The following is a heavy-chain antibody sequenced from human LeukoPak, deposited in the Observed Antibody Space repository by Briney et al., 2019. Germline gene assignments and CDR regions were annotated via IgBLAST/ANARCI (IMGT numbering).Heavy chain of an antibody. J-gene: IGHJ4*02. Sequence: GGSLRLSCAASGFAFNMYSMNWVRQAPGKGLDWISYISSGSSTIFYADSVKGRFTTSRDNAKNSLFLQMDRLRAEDTAVYYCVRGDSSGPSWSYFDSWGQGTLVTVSS. CDR2: ISSGSSTI. CDR3: VRGDSSGPSWSYFDS. V-gene: IGHV3-48*04. CDR1: GFAFNMYS. D-gene: IGHD3-22*01.